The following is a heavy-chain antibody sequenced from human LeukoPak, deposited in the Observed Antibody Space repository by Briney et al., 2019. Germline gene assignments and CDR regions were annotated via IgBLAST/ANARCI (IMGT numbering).Heavy chain of an antibody. CDR1: GFTVSSNY. D-gene: IGHD3-10*01. J-gene: IGHJ6*03. CDR3: ARSQDGSGSYFYYFYIDV. Sequence: GGSLRLSCAASGFTVSSNYMSWVRQAPGKGLEWVSIFYRGGSTYYADSVKGRFTVSRDNSKNILYLQMNSLRAEDTAVYYCARSQDGSGSYFYYFYIDVRGKGTTV. CDR2: FYRGGST. V-gene: IGHV3-66*01.